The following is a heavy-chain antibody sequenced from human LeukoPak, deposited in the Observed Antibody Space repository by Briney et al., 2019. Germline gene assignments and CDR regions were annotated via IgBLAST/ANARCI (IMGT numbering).Heavy chain of an antibody. D-gene: IGHD3-16*01. CDR1: GFTFSSYA. Sequence: GGSLRLSCAASGFTFSSYAMSWVRQAPGKGLEWVSVISGSGGTTFYTDSVKGRFTISRDNSKNTLYLHMNSLRAEDTAVYYCAKGGTLIAFDIWGQGTMVTVSS. CDR3: AKGGTLIAFDI. V-gene: IGHV3-23*01. CDR2: ISGSGGTT. J-gene: IGHJ3*02.